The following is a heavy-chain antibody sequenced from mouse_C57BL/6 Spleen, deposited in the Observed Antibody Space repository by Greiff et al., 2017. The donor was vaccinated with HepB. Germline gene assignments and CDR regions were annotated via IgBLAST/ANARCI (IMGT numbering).Heavy chain of an antibody. V-gene: IGHV3-6*01. CDR3: ARRYYGSSLYAMDY. J-gene: IGHJ4*01. CDR1: GYSITSGYY. D-gene: IGHD1-1*01. CDR2: ISYDGSN. Sequence: DVKLQESGPGLVKPSQSLSLTCSVTGYSITSGYYWNWIRQFPGNKLEWMGYISYDGSNNYNPSLKNRISITRDTSKNQFFLKLNSVTTEDTATYYCARRYYGSSLYAMDYWGQGTSVTVSS.